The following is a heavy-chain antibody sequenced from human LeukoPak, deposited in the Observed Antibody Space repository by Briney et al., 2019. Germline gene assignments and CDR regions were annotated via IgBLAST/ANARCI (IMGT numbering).Heavy chain of an antibody. D-gene: IGHD6-19*01. CDR1: GGTFSSYA. V-gene: IGHV1-69*13. CDR2: IIPIFGTA. Sequence: SVKVSCKASGGTFSSYAISWVRQAPGQGLEWMGGIIPIFGTANYAQKFRGRVTITADESTSTAYMELSSLRSEDTAVYYCARVDSSGWYEYYYGMDVWGQGTTVTVSS. CDR3: ARVDSSGWYEYYYGMDV. J-gene: IGHJ6*02.